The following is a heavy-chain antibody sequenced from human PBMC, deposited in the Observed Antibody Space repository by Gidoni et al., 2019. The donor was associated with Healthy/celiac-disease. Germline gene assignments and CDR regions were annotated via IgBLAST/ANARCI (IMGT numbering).Heavy chain of an antibody. CDR3: ARVLSHYYDSSGYDACDI. J-gene: IGHJ3*02. Sequence: QVQLQESGPGLVTPSETLSLTGTVSGGSIHSYYWSWIRQPPGKGLEWIGYIYYSGSTNYHPSLKSRVTIAVDTSNNQFSLKLSSVTAADTAVYYCARVLSHYYDSSGYDACDIWGQGTMVTVSS. D-gene: IGHD3-22*01. V-gene: IGHV4-59*01. CDR1: GGSIHSYY. CDR2: IYYSGST.